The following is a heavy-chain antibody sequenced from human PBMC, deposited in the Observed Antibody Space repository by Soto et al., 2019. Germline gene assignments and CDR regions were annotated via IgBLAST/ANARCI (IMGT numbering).Heavy chain of an antibody. CDR2: IYPGDSYT. D-gene: IGHD2-2*01. Sequence: PGEALKLSYEGSGYSFTRYWSGWVRPLPVKGLEWMGIIYPGDSYTRYSPSFQGQVTISADKSISTAYLQWSSLKASDTAMYYCARLLHCSSTSCRPYYYYYGMDVWGQGTTGT. V-gene: IGHV5-51*01. CDR1: GYSFTRYW. CDR3: ARLLHCSSTSCRPYYYYYGMDV. J-gene: IGHJ6*02.